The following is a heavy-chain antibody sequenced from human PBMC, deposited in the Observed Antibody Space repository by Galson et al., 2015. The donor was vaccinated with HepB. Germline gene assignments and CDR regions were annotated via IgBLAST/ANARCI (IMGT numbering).Heavy chain of an antibody. V-gene: IGHV4-39*01. CDR2: FYYSGST. CDR1: GGSISSYNYY. D-gene: IGHD6-19*01. J-gene: IGHJ4*02. Sequence: SETLSLTCTVSGGSISSYNYYWGWIRQPPGKGLEWIGSFYYSGSTYYNPSLKSRVTISVDTSKNQFSLKLSSVTAADTAVYFCARQRAVAGTQYYFDYWGQGTLVTVSS. CDR3: ARQRAVAGTQYYFDY.